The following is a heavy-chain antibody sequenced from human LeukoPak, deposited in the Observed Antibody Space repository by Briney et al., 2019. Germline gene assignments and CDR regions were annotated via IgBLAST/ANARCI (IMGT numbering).Heavy chain of an antibody. D-gene: IGHD3-3*01. V-gene: IGHV3-7*01. Sequence: GGSLRLSCAASGFTFSSYWMSGVRQAPGKGLEWVANIKQDGSEKYYVDSVKGRFTISRDNAKNSLYLQMNSLRAEDTAVYYCARAAHYDFWSGPPDYWGQGTLVTVSS. CDR2: IKQDGSEK. CDR1: GFTFSSYW. CDR3: ARAAHYDFWSGPPDY. J-gene: IGHJ4*02.